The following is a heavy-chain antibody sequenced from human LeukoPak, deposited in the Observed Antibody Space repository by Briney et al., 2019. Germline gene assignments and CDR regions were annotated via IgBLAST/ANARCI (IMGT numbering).Heavy chain of an antibody. CDR1: GFTLDDYV. CDR2: ISWNSVSI. D-gene: IGHD4-17*01. V-gene: IGHV3-9*01. J-gene: IGHJ3*02. Sequence: LGRSLRLSCAASGFTLDDYVMHWVRQAPGKGLEWVSGISWNSVSIGYADSVKGRFTISRDNAKNSLYLQMNSLRAEDTALYYCAKDVVDYGDYAGAFDIWGQGTMVTVSS. CDR3: AKDVVDYGDYAGAFDI.